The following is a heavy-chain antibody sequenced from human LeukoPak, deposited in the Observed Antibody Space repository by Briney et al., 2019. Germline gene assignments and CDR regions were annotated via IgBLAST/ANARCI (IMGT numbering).Heavy chain of an antibody. Sequence: GGSLRLSCAASGFTFNSYGMHWVRQAPGKGLEWVAVISYDGPNKYYADSVKGRFTISRDDSKSTPYLQMNSLRPEDTAVYYCAKEKLPSGYSFLTDYWGQGTLVTVSS. CDR2: ISYDGPNK. CDR3: AKEKLPSGYSFLTDY. D-gene: IGHD5-18*01. J-gene: IGHJ4*02. V-gene: IGHV3-30*18. CDR1: GFTFNSYG.